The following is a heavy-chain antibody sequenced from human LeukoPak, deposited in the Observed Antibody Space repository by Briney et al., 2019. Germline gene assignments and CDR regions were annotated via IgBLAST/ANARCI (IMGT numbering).Heavy chain of an antibody. CDR3: TRVGYIDEGIDY. CDR1: GFPFSSYW. D-gene: IGHD5-24*01. CDR2: IKQDGSKK. V-gene: IGHV3-7*04. Sequence: PGGSLRLSCVASGFPFSSYWMTWVRQAPGKGLEWVANIKQDGSKKSYVDSVKGRFTISRDNAKNSLYLQMSSLRAEDTAIYYCTRVGYIDEGIDYWGQGILVTVSS. J-gene: IGHJ4*02.